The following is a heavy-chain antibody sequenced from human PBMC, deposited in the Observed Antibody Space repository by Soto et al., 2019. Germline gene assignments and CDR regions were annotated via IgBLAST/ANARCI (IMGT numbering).Heavy chain of an antibody. D-gene: IGHD3-16*01. CDR2: IYFAGTT. CDR3: ARLGAYFQALDS. CDR1: NGSISPNY. J-gene: IGHJ4*02. Sequence: QVQLQESGPGLVKPSETLSLTCTVSNGSISPNYWSWIRQPPGKGLEWIGYIYFAGTTTYNPSLKRRVTISLDASKNRFSRRLTSVTAADTAVYYCARLGAYFQALDSWGQGTLVTVSS. V-gene: IGHV4-59*08.